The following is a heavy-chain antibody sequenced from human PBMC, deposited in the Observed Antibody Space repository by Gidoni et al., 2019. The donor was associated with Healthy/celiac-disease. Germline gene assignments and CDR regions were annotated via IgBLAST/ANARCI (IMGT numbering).Heavy chain of an antibody. CDR1: GFSFSSYG. CDR3: AKDAQIPMTRGIHGMDV. Sequence: QAQLVESGGGVVQPGGSLRLSCAASGFSFSSYGMDWVSQAPGKGLEWVAFIQYDGSYKYYGDSVKGRFTISRDNSKNTLYLQMNSLRAEDTAVYYCAKDAQIPMTRGIHGMDVWGQGTTVTVSS. V-gene: IGHV3-30*02. D-gene: IGHD4-17*01. J-gene: IGHJ6*02. CDR2: IQYDGSYK.